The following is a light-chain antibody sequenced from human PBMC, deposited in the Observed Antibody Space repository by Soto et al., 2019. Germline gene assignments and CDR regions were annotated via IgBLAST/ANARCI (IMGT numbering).Light chain of an antibody. J-gene: IGKJ4*01. CDR2: AAS. Sequence: EIVLTQSPATLSLSPGERATLSCRASQSVSSSLAWYQKKPGQAPRLLIYAASNRATGIPTRFSGSGSGTDFTLTISSLEAEDFGVYYCQQRSDWPPSLTFGGGTKVEIK. CDR1: QSVSSS. CDR3: QQRSDWPPSLT. V-gene: IGKV3-11*01.